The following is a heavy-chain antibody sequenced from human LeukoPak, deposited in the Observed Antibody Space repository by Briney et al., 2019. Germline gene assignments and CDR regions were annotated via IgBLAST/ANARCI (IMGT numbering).Heavy chain of an antibody. Sequence: GGSLRLSCAASGFTVSSNYMSWVRQAPGKGLEWVSVIYSGGSTYYADSVKGRFTISRDNSKNSLYLQMNSLRTEDTAFYYCAKGTVVVTGPLDFWGQGTLVTVSS. J-gene: IGHJ4*02. D-gene: IGHD3-22*01. CDR2: IYSGGST. V-gene: IGHV3-53*05. CDR1: GFTVSSNY. CDR3: AKGTVVVTGPLDF.